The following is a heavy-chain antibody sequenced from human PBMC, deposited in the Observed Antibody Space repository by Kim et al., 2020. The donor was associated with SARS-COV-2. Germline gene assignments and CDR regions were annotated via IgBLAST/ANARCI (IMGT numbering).Heavy chain of an antibody. CDR2: IYYSGST. Sequence: SETLSLTCTVSGGSISSYYWSWIRQPPGKGLEWIGYIYYSGSTNYNPSLKSRVTISVDTSKNQFSLKLSSVTAADTAVYYCAREDPNNYYYYGMDVWGQGTTVTVSS. J-gene: IGHJ6*02. CDR1: GGSISSYY. CDR3: AREDPNNYYYYGMDV. V-gene: IGHV4-59*01.